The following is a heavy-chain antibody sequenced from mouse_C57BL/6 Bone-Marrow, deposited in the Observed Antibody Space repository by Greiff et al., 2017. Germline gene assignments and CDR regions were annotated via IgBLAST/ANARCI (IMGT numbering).Heavy chain of an antibody. CDR3: ARVGWLRAY. CDR1: GFTFTSYG. V-gene: IGHV1-81*01. Sequence: QVQLQQSGAELARPGASVKLSCTASGFTFTSYGISWVKQRPGQGLEWIGEIYPGSGDTYYNEKFKGKATLTADKSSSTAYLELRSLTSEDSAVYFCARVGWLRAYWGQGTLVTGSA. CDR2: IYPGSGDT. D-gene: IGHD2-3*01. J-gene: IGHJ3*01.